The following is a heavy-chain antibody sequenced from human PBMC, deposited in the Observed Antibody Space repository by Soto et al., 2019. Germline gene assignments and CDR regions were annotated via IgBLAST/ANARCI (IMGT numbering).Heavy chain of an antibody. D-gene: IGHD1-1*01. CDR3: ARDLQAGTDNVNWFAP. Sequence: VQLVESGGGVVQPGRSLRLSCAASGFSISRSAMHWVRQAPGKGREWVAVIAYDGSNRWYADSAKGRFTISRDNSKNTVYLQMSSLRGEDTAVYYCARDLQAGTDNVNWFAPWGQGTLVTVSS. J-gene: IGHJ5*02. CDR2: IAYDGSNR. V-gene: IGHV3-30*04. CDR1: GFSISRSA.